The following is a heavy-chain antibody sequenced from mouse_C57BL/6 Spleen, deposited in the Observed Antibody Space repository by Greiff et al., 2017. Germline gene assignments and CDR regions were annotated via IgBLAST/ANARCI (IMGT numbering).Heavy chain of an antibody. D-gene: IGHD3-2*02. Sequence: VMLVESGPGLVQPSQSLSITCTVSGFSLTSYGVHWVRQSPGKGLEWLGVIWSGGSTDYNAAFISRLSISKDNSKSQVFFKMNSLQADDTAIYYCARRQLRLHYFDHGGQGTTLTVSS. J-gene: IGHJ2*01. CDR3: ARRQLRLHYFDH. V-gene: IGHV2-2*01. CDR1: GFSLTSYG. CDR2: IWSGGST.